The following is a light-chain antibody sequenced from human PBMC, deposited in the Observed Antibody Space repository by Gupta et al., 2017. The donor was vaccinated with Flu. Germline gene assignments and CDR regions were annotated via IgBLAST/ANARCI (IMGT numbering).Light chain of an antibody. CDR2: YKSDSDK. CDR3: MIWHSSLKV. Sequence: PGASASLTCTLRSGINVGTYRIYWYQQKPGSPPQYLLRYKSDSDKQQGSGVPSRFSGSKDASANAGILLISGLQSEDEADYYYMIWHSSLKVFGGGTKLTVL. V-gene: IGLV5-45*01. CDR1: SGINVGTYR. J-gene: IGLJ3*02.